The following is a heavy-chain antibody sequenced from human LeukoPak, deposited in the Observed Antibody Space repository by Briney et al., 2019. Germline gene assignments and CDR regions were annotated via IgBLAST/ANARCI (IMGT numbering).Heavy chain of an antibody. CDR2: ISGDSA. Sequence: PGGSLRLSCAASGFTFSGYAMSWVRQAPGKGLEWVSAISGDSADYADSVKGRFSISIDNSKNTLYLQMNSLRAEDTAVYYCAKDRSSRYDFWSGSFSHYYYYYMDVWGKGTTVTVSS. CDR3: AKDRSSRYDFWSGSFSHYYYYYMDV. J-gene: IGHJ6*03. D-gene: IGHD3-3*01. CDR1: GFTFSGYA. V-gene: IGHV3-23*01.